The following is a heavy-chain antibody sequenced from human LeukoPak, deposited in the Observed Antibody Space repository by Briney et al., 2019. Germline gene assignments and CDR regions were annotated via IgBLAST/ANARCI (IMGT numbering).Heavy chain of an antibody. CDR1: GFTFSSYA. CDR3: AKQPAYSSSWPYYFDY. CDR2: ISGSGGST. V-gene: IGHV3-23*01. Sequence: GGSLRLSCAASGFTFSSYAMSWVRQAPGKGLERVSAISGSGGSTYYADSVKGRFTISRDNSKNSLYLQMNSLRAEDTAVYYCAKQPAYSSSWPYYFDYWGQGTLVTVSS. J-gene: IGHJ4*02. D-gene: IGHD6-13*01.